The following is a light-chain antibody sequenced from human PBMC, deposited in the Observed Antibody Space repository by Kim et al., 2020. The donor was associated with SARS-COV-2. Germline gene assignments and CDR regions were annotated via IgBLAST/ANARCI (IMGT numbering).Light chain of an antibody. J-gene: IGKJ4*01. CDR2: GAS. V-gene: IGKV3-20*01. Sequence: EIVLTQSPGPLSLSPRERATLSCRASQSVSSSYLVWYQQKPGQTPRLLIYGASSRATGIPDRFSGSGSRTDFTLTISRLEPEDFAVYYCQQYDSSPLLTFGGGTQVDIK. CDR3: QQYDSSPLLT. CDR1: QSVSSSY.